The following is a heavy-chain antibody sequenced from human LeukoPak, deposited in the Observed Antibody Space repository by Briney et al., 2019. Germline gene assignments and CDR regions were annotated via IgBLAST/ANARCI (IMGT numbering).Heavy chain of an antibody. V-gene: IGHV3-33*01. D-gene: IGHD2-8*01. CDR2: IWYDGSNK. J-gene: IGHJ4*02. Sequence: GGSLRLSCAASGFTFSSYGMHWVRQAPGKGLEWVAVIWYDGSNKYYADSVKGRFTISRDNSKNTLYLQMNSLRAEDTAVYYCARDRMYAIDYFDYWGQGTLVTVSS. CDR1: GFTFSSYG. CDR3: ARDRMYAIDYFDY.